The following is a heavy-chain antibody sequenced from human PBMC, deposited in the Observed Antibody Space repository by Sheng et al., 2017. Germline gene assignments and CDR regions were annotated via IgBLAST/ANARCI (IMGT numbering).Heavy chain of an antibody. V-gene: IGHV1-69*04. Sequence: QVQLVQSGAEVKKPGSSVKVSCKASGGTFSSYAISWVRQAPGQGLEWMGGIIPILGIANYAQKFQGRVTITADKSTSTAYMELSSLRSEDTAVYYCAREGQYYDFWSGYYKKRDDAFDIWGQGTMVTVSS. CDR2: IIPILGIA. CDR1: GGTFSSYA. D-gene: IGHD3-3*01. J-gene: IGHJ3*02. CDR3: AREGQYYDFWSGYYKKRDDAFDI.